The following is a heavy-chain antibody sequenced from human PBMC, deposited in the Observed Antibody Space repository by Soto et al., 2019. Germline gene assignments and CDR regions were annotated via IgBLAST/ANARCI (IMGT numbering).Heavy chain of an antibody. Sequence: QVQLRESGPGLVTPSETLSVTCTVSGDSISGHYWSWIRQPPGKGLEWIGYIHSAGTTNYNASLXXXXXXXXXXXXXXXXXXXXXXXXXXXXXXXXXXXXXXXXXFDDWGQGTLVTVSS. J-gene: IGHJ4*02. V-gene: IGHV4-59*11. CDR1: GDSISGHY. CDR3: XXXXXXXXXFDD. CDR2: IHSAGTT.